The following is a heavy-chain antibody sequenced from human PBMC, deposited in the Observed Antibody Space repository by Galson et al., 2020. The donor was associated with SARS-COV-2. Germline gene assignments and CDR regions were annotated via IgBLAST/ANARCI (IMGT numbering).Heavy chain of an antibody. V-gene: IGHV3-7*01. CDR2: IKQDGSEK. J-gene: IGHJ4*02. Sequence: GGSLRLSCAASGFTFSSYWMSWVRQAPGKGLEWVANIKQDGSEKYYVDSVKGRFTISRDNAKNSLYLQMNSLRAEDTAVYYCAREIRYFDPSPFDYWGQETLVAVSS. D-gene: IGHD3-9*01. CDR3: AREIRYFDPSPFDY. CDR1: GFTFSSYW.